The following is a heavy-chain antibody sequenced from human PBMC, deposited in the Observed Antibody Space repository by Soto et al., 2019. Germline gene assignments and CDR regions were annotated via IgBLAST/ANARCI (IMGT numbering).Heavy chain of an antibody. D-gene: IGHD3-10*01. J-gene: IGHJ5*02. CDR3: ARGSRPSGP. V-gene: IGHV4-34*01. CDR2: INHSGST. CDR1: GGSFSGYY. Sequence: QVQLQQWGAGLLKPSDTLSLTCAVYGGSFSGYYWSCIRQPPGKGLEWIGEINHSGSTNDNPSLKSRVTISVDTSKNKFSMKLSSVTAADTAVYYCARGSRPSGPWGQGTLVTVSS.